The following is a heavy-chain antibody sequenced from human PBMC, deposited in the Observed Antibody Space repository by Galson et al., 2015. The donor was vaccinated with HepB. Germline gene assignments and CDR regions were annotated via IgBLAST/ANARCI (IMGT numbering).Heavy chain of an antibody. D-gene: IGHD3-3*01. CDR3: ARQGWRQEWLLPNNYYFDF. V-gene: IGHV5-51*01. CDR2: IYAGDSDI. Sequence: QSGAEVKKPGESLKISCKASGYSFSHYWIGWVRQMPGKGLEWMGIIYAGDSDIRYSPSFQGQVTISADKSNRTAFLQWSSLQATATAMYYCARQGWRQEWLLPNNYYFDFWGQGTLVTVSS. J-gene: IGHJ4*02. CDR1: GYSFSHYW.